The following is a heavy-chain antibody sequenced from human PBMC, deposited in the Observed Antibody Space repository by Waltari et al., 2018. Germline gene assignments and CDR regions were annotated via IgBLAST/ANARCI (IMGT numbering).Heavy chain of an antibody. V-gene: IGHV4-38-2*02. CDR1: TYSISSDYS. CDR3: ARGATGGVWNWFDP. CDR2: FHHSGTA. D-gene: IGHD2-8*02. Sequence: QVQLQESGPGLVRPSETLSLTCTGSTYSISSDYSWAWIRQPPGKGLEWIGSFHHSGTAYNNPSLRSRLTIAGDTSKNQFSLRLRSVTAADTAIYYCARGATGGVWNWFDPWGQGTLVTVSS. J-gene: IGHJ5*02.